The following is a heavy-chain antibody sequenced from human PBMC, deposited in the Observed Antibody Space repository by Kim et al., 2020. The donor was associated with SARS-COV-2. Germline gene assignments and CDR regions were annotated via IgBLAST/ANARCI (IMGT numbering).Heavy chain of an antibody. CDR3: AALTGPYYYYGMDV. CDR1: GGSISSGSYY. CDR2: IYTSGST. J-gene: IGHJ6*02. V-gene: IGHV4-61*02. D-gene: IGHD3-16*02. Sequence: SETLSLTCTVSGGSISSGSYYWSWIRQPAGKGLEWIGRIYTSGSTNYNPSLKSRVTISVDTSKNQFSLKLSSVTAADTAVYYCAALTGPYYYYGMDVWGQGTTVTGSS.